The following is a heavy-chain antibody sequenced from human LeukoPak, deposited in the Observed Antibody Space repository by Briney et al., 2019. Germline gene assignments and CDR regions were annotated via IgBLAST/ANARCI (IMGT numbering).Heavy chain of an antibody. CDR1: GGSISSYY. CDR3: ARGAPEGPRNPGAFDI. CDR2: IYTSGST. V-gene: IGHV4-4*07. Sequence: SETLSLTCTVSGGSISSYYWSWIRQPAGKGLEWIGRIYTSGSTNYNPSLKSRVTMSVDTSKNQFSLKLSSVTAADTAVYYCARGAPEGPRNPGAFDIWGQGTMVTVSS. J-gene: IGHJ3*02.